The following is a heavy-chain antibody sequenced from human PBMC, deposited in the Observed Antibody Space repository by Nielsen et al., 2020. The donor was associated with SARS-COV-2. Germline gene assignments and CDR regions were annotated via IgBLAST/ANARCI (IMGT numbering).Heavy chain of an antibody. V-gene: IGHV1-18*04. CDR3: ARAVGDDYVWGSYHPPRVDR. CDR2: ISRNNGKT. D-gene: IGHD3-16*02. Sequence: ASVKVSCKASGYTFTTYGIGWVRQASGQGLEWMGWISRNNGKTQYAQKFQGRVTVTTDTSTTTAYMELRSLRSDDTAVYYCARAVGDDYVWGSYHPPRVDRWGQGTLVTVSS. J-gene: IGHJ5*02. CDR1: GYTFTTYG.